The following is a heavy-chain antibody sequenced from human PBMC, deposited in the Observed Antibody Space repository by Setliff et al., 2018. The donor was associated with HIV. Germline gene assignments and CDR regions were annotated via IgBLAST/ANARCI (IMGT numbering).Heavy chain of an antibody. D-gene: IGHD6-25*01. J-gene: IGHJ6*03. Sequence: PSETLSLTCAVSGYSISSGYYWGWIRQPPGKGLEWIGEVHHRGSTNYNPSLKSRVTISVDTSENQFSLKLSSVTAADTAVYYCARSRESSGYYRDYYIDVWGQGTTVTVSS. CDR3: ARSRESSGYYRDYYIDV. CDR2: VHHRGST. V-gene: IGHV4-38-2*01. CDR1: GYSISSGYY.